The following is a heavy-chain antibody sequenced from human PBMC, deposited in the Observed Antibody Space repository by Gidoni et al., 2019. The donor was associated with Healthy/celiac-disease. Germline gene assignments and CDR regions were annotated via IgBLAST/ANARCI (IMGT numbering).Heavy chain of an antibody. CDR1: GFTFSTDA. Sequence: EVQLLEAGGGVGEAGGSMRLTCAASGFTFSTDAMRWVRQAPGKGLEWVSAISGSGGSTYYADSVKGRFTISRDNSKNTLYLQMNSLRAEDTAVYYCAKHTRATVVTPSFWGQGTLVTVSS. CDR3: AKHTRATVVTPSF. V-gene: IGHV3-23*01. J-gene: IGHJ4*02. CDR2: ISGSGGST. D-gene: IGHD4-17*01.